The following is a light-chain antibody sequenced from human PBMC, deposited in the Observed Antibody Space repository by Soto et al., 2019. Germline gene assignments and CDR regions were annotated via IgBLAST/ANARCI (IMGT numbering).Light chain of an antibody. V-gene: IGLV2-14*01. CDR1: SSDVGGYNY. CDR2: EVS. CDR3: SSYTSGSTYV. J-gene: IGLJ1*01. Sequence: QSALTQPASVSGSPGQSITISCTGTSSDVGGYNYVSWYQQHPGKAPKVMIYEVSNRPSGVSDRFSGSKSGNTASLTISGLQSEDESDYYCSSYTSGSTYVVGTGTKLTVL.